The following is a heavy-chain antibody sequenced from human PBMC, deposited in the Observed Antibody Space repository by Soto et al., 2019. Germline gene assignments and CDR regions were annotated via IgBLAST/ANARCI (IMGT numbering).Heavy chain of an antibody. Sequence: SETLSLTCTVSGGSISSSSYYWGWIRQPPGKGLEWIGSIYYSGSTYYNPSLKSRVTISVDTSKNQFSLKLSSVTAADTAVYYCARQGGILTGYYFAVFGYWGQGTLVTVSS. CDR1: GGSISSSSYY. CDR3: ARQGGILTGYYFAVFGY. CDR2: IYYSGST. D-gene: IGHD3-9*01. J-gene: IGHJ4*02. V-gene: IGHV4-39*01.